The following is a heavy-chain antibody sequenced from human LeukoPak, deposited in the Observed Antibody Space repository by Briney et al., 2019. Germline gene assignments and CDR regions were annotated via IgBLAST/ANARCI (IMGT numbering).Heavy chain of an antibody. CDR3: TTDPHDYGDY. CDR1: GFTFNNAW. Sequence: GGSLRLSCAASGFTFNNAWVTWVRQAPGKGLAWVGRIRRKTDGGTTDYAAPVKGRFTISRDDSTNTLYLQMNSLQTEDTAVYYCTTDPHDYGDYWGQGTLVTVSS. CDR2: IRRKTDGGTT. J-gene: IGHJ4*02. V-gene: IGHV3-15*01.